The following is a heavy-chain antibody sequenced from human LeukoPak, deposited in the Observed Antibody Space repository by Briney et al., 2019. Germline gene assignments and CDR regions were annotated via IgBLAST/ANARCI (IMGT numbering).Heavy chain of an antibody. CDR1: GYTFSTYG. CDR2: TSDDNGNT. J-gene: IGHJ4*02. CDR3: SRDLKHLVDW. V-gene: IGHV1-18*01. D-gene: IGHD2-2*01. Sequence: PAASVKVSCKASGYTFSTYGISWVRQAPGQGLEWMAWTSDDNGNTQYAQTFQDRVTVTTDTSTSTHYMELRSPRIDATAAYYCSRDLKHLVDWWGQGTRVSVSS.